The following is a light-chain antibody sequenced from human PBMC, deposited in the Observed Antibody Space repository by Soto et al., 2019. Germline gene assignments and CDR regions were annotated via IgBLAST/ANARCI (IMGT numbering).Light chain of an antibody. J-gene: IGKJ1*01. CDR2: AAS. CDR3: RKYNSAPST. V-gene: IGKV1-6*01. CDR1: QDIRSD. Sequence: IQLTDAPSSLSASVLYRVTITCRAGQDIRSDLGWYQHKPGKAPRLLIHAASSLQSCVPSRFSGSASGTEFTLTIISLQPEDVATYYCRKYNSAPSTFGQGTRVDIK.